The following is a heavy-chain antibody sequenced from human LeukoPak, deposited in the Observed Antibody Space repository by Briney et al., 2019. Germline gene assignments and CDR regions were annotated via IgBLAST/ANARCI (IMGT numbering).Heavy chain of an antibody. Sequence: GGSLRLSCAASGFTFSSYAMGWVRQAPGKGLGWVSAISGSGGSTYYADSVKGRFTISRDNSKNTLYLQMNSLRAEDTAVYYCAKAKWHSGSYYVDYWGQGTLVTVSS. CDR3: AKAKWHSGSYYVDY. J-gene: IGHJ4*02. CDR1: GFTFSSYA. CDR2: ISGSGGST. D-gene: IGHD1-26*01. V-gene: IGHV3-23*01.